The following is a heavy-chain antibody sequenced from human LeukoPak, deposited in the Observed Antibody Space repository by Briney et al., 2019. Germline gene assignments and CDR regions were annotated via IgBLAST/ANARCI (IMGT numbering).Heavy chain of an antibody. J-gene: IGHJ4*02. V-gene: IGHV3-11*01. CDR3: ARALTDY. Sequence: GGSLRLSCAASGFTFSDYYMNWIRQAPGKGLEWISYINTGGTTIYYADSVKGRFTISRDDAKNSLYLQMNSLRVEDTALYYCARALTDYWGQGTPVTVSS. CDR1: GFTFSDYY. CDR2: INTGGTTI.